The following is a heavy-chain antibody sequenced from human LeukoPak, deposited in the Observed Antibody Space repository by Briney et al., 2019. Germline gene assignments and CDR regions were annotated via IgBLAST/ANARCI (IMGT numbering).Heavy chain of an antibody. CDR1: GFTFSSFG. CDR3: AGQSRLGYFSGGSCYSQPFDP. CDR2: ISSSGNYI. Sequence: PGGSLRLSCAASGFTFSSFGINWVRQAPGKGLEWVSSISSSGNYIYYADSVKGRFTISRDNAKNSLYLQMNSLRAEDTAVYYCAGQSRLGYFSGGSCYSQPFDPWGQGTLVTVSS. J-gene: IGHJ5*02. V-gene: IGHV3-21*01. D-gene: IGHD2-15*01.